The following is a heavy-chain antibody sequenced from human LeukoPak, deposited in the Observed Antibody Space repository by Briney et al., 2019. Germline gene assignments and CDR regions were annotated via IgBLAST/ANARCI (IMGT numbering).Heavy chain of an antibody. CDR2: ISDTTSFI. Sequence: GGSLRLSCEASGFAFNTYTMNWVRQAPGKGLEWASTISDTTSFIYYADSVKGRFTISRDNSKNTLYLQMNSLRAEDTAVYYCAREGDIWGQGTMVTVSS. J-gene: IGHJ3*02. V-gene: IGHV3-21*01. CDR3: AREGDI. CDR1: GFAFNTYT.